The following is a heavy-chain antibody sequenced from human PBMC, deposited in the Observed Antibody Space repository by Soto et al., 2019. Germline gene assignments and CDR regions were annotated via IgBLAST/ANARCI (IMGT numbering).Heavy chain of an antibody. CDR3: ARDRRYYDSSGYYLRGLGAFDI. D-gene: IGHD3-22*01. Sequence: PSETLSLTCAVSGGSISNFYWSWIRQPPGKGLQWIGYIHSSGSTNYNPSLKSRLTISVDTSKNQFSLSLSSVTAADTAVYYCARDRRYYDSSGYYLRGLGAFDIWGQGTMVTVSS. CDR2: IHSSGST. J-gene: IGHJ3*02. CDR1: GGSISNFY. V-gene: IGHV4-59*01.